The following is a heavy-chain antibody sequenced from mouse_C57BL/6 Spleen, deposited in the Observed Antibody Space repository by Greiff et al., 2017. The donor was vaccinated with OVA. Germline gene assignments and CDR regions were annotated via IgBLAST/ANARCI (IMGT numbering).Heavy chain of an antibody. J-gene: IGHJ1*03. CDR1: GFTFSSYA. CDR2: ISSGGDYI. Sequence: EVKLVESGEGLVKPGGSLKLSCAASGFTFSSYAMSWVRQTPEKRLEWVAYISSGGDYIYYADTVKGRFTISRDNARNTLYLQMSSLKSEDTAMYYCTRVITTVVATRYWYFDVWGTGTTVTVSS. CDR3: TRVITTVVATRYWYFDV. D-gene: IGHD1-1*01. V-gene: IGHV5-9-1*02.